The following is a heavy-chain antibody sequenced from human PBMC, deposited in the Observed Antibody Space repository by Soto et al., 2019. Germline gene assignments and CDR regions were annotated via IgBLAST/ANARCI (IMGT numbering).Heavy chain of an antibody. CDR2: ISGSGGST. CDR3: AKDPHGDYLLNWFDP. D-gene: IGHD4-17*01. Sequence: EVQLLESGGGLVQPGGSLRLSCAASGFTFSSYAMTWVRQAPGKGLEWVSVISGSGGSTYYADSVKGRFTISRDNSKNTLYLQMNRLRAEDTAVYYCAKDPHGDYLLNWFDPWGQGTLVTVSS. CDR1: GFTFSSYA. J-gene: IGHJ5*02. V-gene: IGHV3-23*01.